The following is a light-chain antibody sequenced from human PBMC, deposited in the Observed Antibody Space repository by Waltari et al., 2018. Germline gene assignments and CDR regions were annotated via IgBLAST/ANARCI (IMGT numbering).Light chain of an antibody. CDR1: QSISKW. Sequence: DIQMKQSTSTLSPSVGDRVIFSCPASQSISKWLAWYQQKPGKAPNLLIYKASTLESGVPSRFSGSGSGTEFTLTISSLQPEDFATYYCQQYNSYSLLSFGGGTKVEIK. CDR2: KAS. J-gene: IGKJ4*01. V-gene: IGKV1-5*03. CDR3: QQYNSYSLLS.